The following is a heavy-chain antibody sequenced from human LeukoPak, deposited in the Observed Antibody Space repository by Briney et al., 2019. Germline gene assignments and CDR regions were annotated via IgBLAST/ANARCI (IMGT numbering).Heavy chain of an antibody. CDR3: AILGGLAAEYAFDI. CDR2: ISAYNGNT. V-gene: IGHV1-18*01. CDR1: GYTFTSYG. D-gene: IGHD6-13*01. J-gene: IGHJ3*02. Sequence: GASVKVSCKASGYTFTSYGISWVRQAPGQGLEWMEWISAYNGNTNYAQKLQGRVTMTTDTSTSTAYMELRSLRSDDTAVYYCAILGGLAAEYAFDIWGQGTMVTVSS.